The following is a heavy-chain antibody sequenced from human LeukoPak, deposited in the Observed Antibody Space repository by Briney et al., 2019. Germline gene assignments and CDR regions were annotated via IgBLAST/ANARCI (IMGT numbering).Heavy chain of an antibody. CDR2: ISSSSSTI. Sequence: GGSLRLSCAASGFTFSSYSMNWVRQAPGKGLEWVSYISSSSSTIYYADSVKGRFTISRDNAKNSLYLQMNSLRAEDTAVYYCARDLEDIVVVPAAPDEDYWGQGTLVTVSS. CDR3: ARDLEDIVVVPAAPDEDY. CDR1: GFTFSSYS. V-gene: IGHV3-48*01. J-gene: IGHJ4*02. D-gene: IGHD2-2*01.